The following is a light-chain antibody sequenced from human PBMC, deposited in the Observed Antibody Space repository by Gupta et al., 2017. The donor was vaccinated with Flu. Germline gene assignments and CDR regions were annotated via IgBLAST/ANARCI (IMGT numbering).Light chain of an antibody. CDR3: QQYHTYPYT. Sequence: GDRVTITCRASQSISSWLAWYQQKPGKAPKVLVYKASSLESGVPSRFSGSGSETEFTLTISSLQPDDFATYYCQQYHTYPYTFGQGTKLEMK. J-gene: IGKJ2*01. CDR2: KAS. V-gene: IGKV1-5*03. CDR1: QSISSW.